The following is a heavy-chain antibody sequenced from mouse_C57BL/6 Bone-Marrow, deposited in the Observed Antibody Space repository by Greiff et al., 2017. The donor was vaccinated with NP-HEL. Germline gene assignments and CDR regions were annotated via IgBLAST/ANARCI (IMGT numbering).Heavy chain of an antibody. V-gene: IGHV1-4*01. J-gene: IGHJ2*01. CDR2: INPSSGYT. CDR3: ARSTAQGLDY. D-gene: IGHD3-2*02. CDR1: GYTFTSYT. Sequence: QVQLQQSGAELARPGASVKMSCKASGYTFTSYTMHWVKQRPGQGLEWIGYINPSSGYTKYNQKFKVKATLTADKSSSTAYMQLSSLTSEDSAVYYCARSTAQGLDYWGQGTTLTVSS.